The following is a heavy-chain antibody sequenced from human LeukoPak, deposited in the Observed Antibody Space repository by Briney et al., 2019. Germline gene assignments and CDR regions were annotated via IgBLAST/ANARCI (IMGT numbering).Heavy chain of an antibody. J-gene: IGHJ4*02. CDR1: GYTFTGYY. V-gene: IGHV1-2*02. Sequence: GASVKVSCKASGYTFTGYYMHWVRQAPGQGLEWMGWINPNSGGTNYAQRFQGRVTMTRDTSISTAYMELSRLRSDDTAVYYCAGEEFVGYCSSTSCYRVLDYWGQGTLVTVSS. CDR2: INPNSGGT. CDR3: AGEEFVGYCSSTSCYRVLDY. D-gene: IGHD2-2*01.